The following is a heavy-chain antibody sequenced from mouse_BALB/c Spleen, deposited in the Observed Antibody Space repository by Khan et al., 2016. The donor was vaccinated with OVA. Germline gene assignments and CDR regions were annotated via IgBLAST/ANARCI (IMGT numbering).Heavy chain of an antibody. CDR2: IVPFNGST. Sequence: EVQLQESGPELMKPGASVKISCKASGYSFSTYYIHWVTRSHGKTLEWIGYIVPFNGSTTYNQKFKGKATLTVDKSSSTAYMHLTSLTSEDSAVYYCASHSTTSWFAYWGQGTLVTVSA. J-gene: IGHJ3*01. V-gene: IGHV1S135*01. D-gene: IGHD1-1*01. CDR1: GYSFSTYY. CDR3: ASHSTTSWFAY.